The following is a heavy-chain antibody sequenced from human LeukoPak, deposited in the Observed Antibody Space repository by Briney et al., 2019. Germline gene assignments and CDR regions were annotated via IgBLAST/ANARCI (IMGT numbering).Heavy chain of an antibody. Sequence: SETLSLTCTVSGDSISSHYWSWIQQPPGKGLEWIGYMYYSGSTTYNPSLESRVAVSLDTSKNQFSLNVTSVTAADTAVYYCARVVSHNWFDTWGQGILVTVSS. D-gene: IGHD3-16*01. CDR2: MYYSGST. CDR3: ARVVSHNWFDT. J-gene: IGHJ5*02. CDR1: GDSISSHY. V-gene: IGHV4-59*11.